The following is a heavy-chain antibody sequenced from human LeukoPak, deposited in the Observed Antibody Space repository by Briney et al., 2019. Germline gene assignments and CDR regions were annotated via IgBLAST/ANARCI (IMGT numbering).Heavy chain of an antibody. CDR2: ISGGGGGT. J-gene: IGHJ6*04. CDR1: GFTFSSCA. D-gene: IGHD6-19*01. CDR3: AKDRWEQWLGVSYYDYGMDV. V-gene: IGHV3-23*01. Sequence: PGGSLRLSCAASGFTFSSCAMSWVRQAPGKGLEWVSGISGGGGGTNYADSVKGRFTISRDNPKNTLYLEMNHLSVEDTAVYYCAKDRWEQWLGVSYYDYGMDVWGKGTTVTVSS.